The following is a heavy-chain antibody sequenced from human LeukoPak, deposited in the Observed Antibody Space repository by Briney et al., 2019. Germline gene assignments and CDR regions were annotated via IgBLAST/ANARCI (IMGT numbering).Heavy chain of an antibody. D-gene: IGHD2-15*01. CDR2: IYYSGST. Sequence: SETLSLTCTVSGGSISSSSYYWGWIRQPPGKGLESIGSIYYSGSTYYNPSLKSRVTISVDTSKNQFSLKLSSVTAADTAVYYCARTLYCTGGNCYHWFDPWGQGTLVTVSS. J-gene: IGHJ5*02. CDR1: GGSISSSSYY. V-gene: IGHV4-39*01. CDR3: ARTLYCTGGNCYHWFDP.